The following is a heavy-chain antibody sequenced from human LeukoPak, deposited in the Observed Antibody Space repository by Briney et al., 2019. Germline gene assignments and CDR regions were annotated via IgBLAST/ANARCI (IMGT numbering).Heavy chain of an antibody. V-gene: IGHV4-34*01. CDR3: ARILGGY. D-gene: IGHD3-16*01. CDR2: INHSGST. Sequence: SETLSLTCAVYGGSLNGYYWTWIRQPPGKGLEWIGEINHSGSTNYNASLKRRVTISVDTSMNQFYPKLTSVSAADTAVYYCARILGGYWGQGTPVTVSS. J-gene: IGHJ4*02. CDR1: GGSLNGYY.